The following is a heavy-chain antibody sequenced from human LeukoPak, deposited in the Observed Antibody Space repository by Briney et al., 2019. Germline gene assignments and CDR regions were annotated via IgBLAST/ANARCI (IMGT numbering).Heavy chain of an antibody. D-gene: IGHD6-13*01. Sequence: PGGSLRLSCAASGFTFSSYSMNWVRQAPGKGLEWVSSISSSSSYIYYADSVKGRFTISRDNSKNTLYLQMNSLRAEDTAVYYCARYSSSSPYDAFDIWGQGTMVTVSS. CDR1: GFTFSSYS. CDR2: ISSSSSYI. CDR3: ARYSSSSPYDAFDI. J-gene: IGHJ3*02. V-gene: IGHV3-21*01.